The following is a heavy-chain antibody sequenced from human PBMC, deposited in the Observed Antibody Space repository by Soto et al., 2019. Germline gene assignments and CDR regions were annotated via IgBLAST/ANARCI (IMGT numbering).Heavy chain of an antibody. CDR2: IKFDGRST. Sequence: EVQLVESGGGLVQPGGSLRLSCAASGFTFSNYWMHWVRQVPGKGLVWVSRIKFDGRSTNSVTGRFTISRDNAKNTVDLQADSLRVEDTAIYFCARGVPGHYGFDVWGQGAMVTVSS. D-gene: IGHD3-10*02. CDR1: GFTFSNYW. CDR3: ARGVPGHYGFDV. V-gene: IGHV3-74*01. J-gene: IGHJ3*01.